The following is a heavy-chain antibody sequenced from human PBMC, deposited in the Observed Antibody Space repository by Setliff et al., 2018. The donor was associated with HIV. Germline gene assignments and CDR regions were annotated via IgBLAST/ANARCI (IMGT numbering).Heavy chain of an antibody. CDR2: ISTYSDET. J-gene: IGHJ6*02. CDR3: ARDVDHTMDV. Sequence: ASVKVSCKASGGPFSSYAISWVRQAPGQGLEWMGWISTYSDETSSSQNLQGRLTMTTDTSTGTAYMELRSLRSDDTAVYYCARDVDHTMDVWGQGTTVTVSS. CDR1: GGPFSSYA. V-gene: IGHV1-18*01.